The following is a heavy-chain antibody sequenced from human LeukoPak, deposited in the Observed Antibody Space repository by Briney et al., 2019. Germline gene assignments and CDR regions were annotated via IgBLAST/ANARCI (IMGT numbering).Heavy chain of an antibody. CDR1: GYTFTSYY. J-gene: IGHJ4*02. Sequence: GASVKVSCKASGYTFTSYYMHWARQAPGQGLEWMGIINPSGGSTSYAQKFQGRVTMTRDTSTSTVYMELSSLRSEDTAVYYCARDKHYYGSGSYYSDYWGQGTLVTVSS. CDR3: ARDKHYYGSGSYYSDY. D-gene: IGHD3-10*01. CDR2: INPSGGST. V-gene: IGHV1-46*01.